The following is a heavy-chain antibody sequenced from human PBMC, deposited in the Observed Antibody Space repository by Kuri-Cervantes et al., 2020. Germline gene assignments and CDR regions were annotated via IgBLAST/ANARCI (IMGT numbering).Heavy chain of an antibody. Sequence: GGSLRLSCAASGFTLSSYSMNWVRQAPGKGLEWVSYISGSGSTFYFADSVKGRFTISRDNAKNSLYLQMNSLRAEDAAVCYCARYYYDSSGSDYWGQGTLVTVSS. CDR2: ISGSGSTF. CDR3: ARYYYDSSGSDY. V-gene: IGHV3-48*04. CDR1: GFTLSSYS. J-gene: IGHJ4*02. D-gene: IGHD3-22*01.